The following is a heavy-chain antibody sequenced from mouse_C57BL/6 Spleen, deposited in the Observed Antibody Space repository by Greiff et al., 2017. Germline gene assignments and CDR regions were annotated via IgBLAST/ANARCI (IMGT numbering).Heavy chain of an antibody. V-gene: IGHV5-17*01. D-gene: IGHD2-5*01. CDR1: GFTFSDYG. CDR2: ISSGSSTI. J-gene: IGHJ2*01. Sequence: DVKLVESGGGLVKPGGSLKLSCAASGFTFSDYGMHWVRQAPEKGLEWVAYISSGSSTIYYADTVKGRFTISRDNAKNTLFLQMTSLRSEDTAMYYCAKIYSNYVRGYFDYWGQGTTLTVSS. CDR3: AKIYSNYVRGYFDY.